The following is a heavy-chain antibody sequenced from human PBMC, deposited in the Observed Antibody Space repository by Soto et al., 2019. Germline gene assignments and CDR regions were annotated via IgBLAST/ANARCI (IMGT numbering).Heavy chain of an antibody. CDR1: GYTFTGYA. CDR3: ARSHYGSGGHYIPDPLKVYYYGMDV. Sequence: GASVKVSCKASGYTFTGYAMHWVRQAPGQRLEWVGWINVGNGNTKYSQRFQGRVTITRDTSASTAYMEVSSLRSEDTAVYYCARSHYGSGGHYIPDPLKVYYYGMDVWGQGTTVTVSS. J-gene: IGHJ6*02. D-gene: IGHD3-10*01. CDR2: INVGNGNT. V-gene: IGHV1-3*01.